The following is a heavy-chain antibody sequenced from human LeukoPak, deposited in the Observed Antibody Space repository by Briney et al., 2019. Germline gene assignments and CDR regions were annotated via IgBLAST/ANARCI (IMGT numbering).Heavy chain of an antibody. Sequence: SETLSLTCTVSGYSISSGYYWSWIRQPAGKGLEWIGRIYTSGSTNYNPSLKSRVTISVDTSKNQFSLKLSSVTAADTAVYYCARGRTYYYDSSGSTSRFDPWGQGTLVTVSS. D-gene: IGHD3-22*01. CDR3: ARGRTYYYDSSGSTSRFDP. V-gene: IGHV4-61*02. CDR2: IYTSGST. CDR1: GYSISSGYY. J-gene: IGHJ5*02.